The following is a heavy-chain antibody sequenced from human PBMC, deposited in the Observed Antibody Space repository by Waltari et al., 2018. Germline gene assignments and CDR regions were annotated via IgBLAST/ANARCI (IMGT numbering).Heavy chain of an antibody. D-gene: IGHD3-9*01. J-gene: IGHJ4*02. CDR2: IYYSGST. V-gene: IGHV4-39*01. Sequence: QLQLQESGPGLVKPSETLSLTCTVSGGSISSSSYYWGWIRQPPGKGLEWIGSIYYSGSTYYNPSLKSRVTISVDTSKNQFSLKLSSVPAADTAVYYCARDPILTGYLTLPDYWGQGTLVTVSS. CDR1: GGSISSSSYY. CDR3: ARDPILTGYLTLPDY.